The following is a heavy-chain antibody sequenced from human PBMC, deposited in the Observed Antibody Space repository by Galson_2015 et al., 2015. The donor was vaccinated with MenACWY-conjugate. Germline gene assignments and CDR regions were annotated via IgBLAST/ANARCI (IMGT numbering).Heavy chain of an antibody. D-gene: IGHD2-8*02. CDR3: ARAADGAMVLPVDVFDL. V-gene: IGHV3-30*03. CDR2: ISYDGVNK. CDR1: RFTFSTYG. Sequence: SLRLSCAASRFTFSTYGMHWVRQAPGMGLEWVATISYDGVNKYYPDSVKGRFTISRDNSNNTMYPQMSSLRTEDTAVYFCARAADGAMVLPVDVFDLWGQGTMVTVSS. J-gene: IGHJ3*01.